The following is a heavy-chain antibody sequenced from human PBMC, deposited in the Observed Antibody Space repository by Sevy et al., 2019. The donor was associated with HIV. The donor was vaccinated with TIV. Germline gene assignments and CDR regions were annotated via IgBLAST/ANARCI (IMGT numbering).Heavy chain of an antibody. D-gene: IGHD3-3*01. Sequence: GGSLRPSCAASGFTLEDYSMHWVRQAPGKGLEWVSGINWNSGNIAYADSVKGRFTISRDNGKKCINLQINSLGPEDTALYYYANGAEGYYYWRFFFPDFWGQGTLVTVSS. J-gene: IGHJ4*02. V-gene: IGHV3-9*01. CDR3: ANGAEGYYYWRFFFPDF. CDR2: INWNSGNI. CDR1: GFTLEDYS.